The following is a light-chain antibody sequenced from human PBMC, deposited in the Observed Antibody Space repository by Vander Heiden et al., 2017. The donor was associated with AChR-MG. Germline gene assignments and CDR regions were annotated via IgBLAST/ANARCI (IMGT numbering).Light chain of an antibody. Sequence: EIVLTQFPATLSLSPGERATLSCRASQSVSSYLAWYQQKPGQAPRLLIYDASNRATGIPARFSGSGSGTDFTLTISSLEPEDFAIYYWQHCSNSQTFGQGTKVEIK. V-gene: IGKV3-11*01. CDR1: QSVSSY. CDR3: QHCSNSQT. J-gene: IGKJ1*01. CDR2: DAS.